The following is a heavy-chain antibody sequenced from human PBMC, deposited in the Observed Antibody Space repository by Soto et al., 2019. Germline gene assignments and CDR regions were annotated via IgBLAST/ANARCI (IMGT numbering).Heavy chain of an antibody. Sequence: QVQLVQSGAEVKKPGASVKVSCKASGYTFTSYGISWVRQAPGQGLEWMGWISAYNGNTKYAQKGQGRVTITTATSTNTAYMELRSLRSDDTAVYYGARDNPPFDPWGQGTLVIVSS. CDR1: GYTFTSYG. V-gene: IGHV1-18*01. CDR3: ARDNPPFDP. CDR2: ISAYNGNT. J-gene: IGHJ5*02.